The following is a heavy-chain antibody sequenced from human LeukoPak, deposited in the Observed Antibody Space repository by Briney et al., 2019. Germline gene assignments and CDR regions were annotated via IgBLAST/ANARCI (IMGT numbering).Heavy chain of an antibody. D-gene: IGHD6-19*01. CDR2: INPSGGST. CDR3: ARDRSIAVAGTGWFDP. Sequence: ASVKVSCKASGYTFTSYYMHWVRQAPGQGLEWMGIINPSGGSTSYAQKFQGRVTMTRDTSTSTVYMELGSLRSEDTAVYYCARDRSIAVAGTGWFDPWGQGTLVTVSS. V-gene: IGHV1-46*01. CDR1: GYTFTSYY. J-gene: IGHJ5*02.